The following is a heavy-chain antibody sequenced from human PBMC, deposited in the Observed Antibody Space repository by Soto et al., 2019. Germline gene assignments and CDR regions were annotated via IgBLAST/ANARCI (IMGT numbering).Heavy chain of an antibody. V-gene: IGHV4-4*02. D-gene: IGHD6-19*01. CDR3: ARHIGVTGTRGFDY. J-gene: IGHJ4*02. Sequence: QVQLQESGPGLVKPSGTLSLTCAVSGGSISDNNWWSWVRQPPGKGLEWIGEIYHRGTTNYRPSLRSRVTISMDMSKNQISLTLDSVTAADSAAYYCARHIGVTGTRGFDYWSQGILVTVSP. CDR2: IYHRGTT. CDR1: GGSISDNNW.